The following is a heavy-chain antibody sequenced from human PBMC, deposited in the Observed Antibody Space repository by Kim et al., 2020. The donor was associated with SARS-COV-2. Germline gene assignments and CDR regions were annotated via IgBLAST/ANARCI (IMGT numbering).Heavy chain of an antibody. CDR3: ARVSGLRYVDWLTPRRGYFDY. CDR1: GGSFSGYY. CDR2: INHSGST. J-gene: IGHJ4*02. D-gene: IGHD3-9*01. V-gene: IGHV4-34*01. Sequence: SETLSLTCAVYGGSFSGYYWSWIRQPPGKGLEWIGEINHSGSTNYNPSLKSRATISVDTSKNQFSLKLSSVTAADTAVYYCARVSGLRYVDWLTPRRGYFDYWGQGTLVTVSS.